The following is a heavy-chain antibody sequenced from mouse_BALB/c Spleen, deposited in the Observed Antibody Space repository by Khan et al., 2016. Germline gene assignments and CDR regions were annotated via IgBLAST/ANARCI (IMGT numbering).Heavy chain of an antibody. Sequence: EVQLVESGGGLVQPKGSLKLSCAASGFTFNTYAMNWVRQAPGKGLEWVARIRSKSNNYATYYADSVKDRFTISRDDSQSMLSLQMNNLKTEDTAMYYCVRQRGNYEAWFAYWGQGTLVTVSA. J-gene: IGHJ3*01. CDR1: GFTFNTYA. D-gene: IGHD2-1*01. CDR2: IRSKSNNYAT. CDR3: VRQRGNYEAWFAY. V-gene: IGHV10-1*02.